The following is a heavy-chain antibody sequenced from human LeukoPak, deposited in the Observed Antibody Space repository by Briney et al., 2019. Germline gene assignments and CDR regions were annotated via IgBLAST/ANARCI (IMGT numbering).Heavy chain of an antibody. CDR2: IYYSGST. D-gene: IGHD1-26*01. Sequence: SETLSPTCTVSGGSISSYYWSWIRQPPGKGLEWIGYIYYSGSTNYNPSLKSRVTISVDTSKNQFSLKLSSVTAADTAVYYCARGPAYSGSYYYYFDYWGQGTLVTVSS. CDR3: ARGPAYSGSYYYYFDY. J-gene: IGHJ4*02. CDR1: GGSISSYY. V-gene: IGHV4-59*01.